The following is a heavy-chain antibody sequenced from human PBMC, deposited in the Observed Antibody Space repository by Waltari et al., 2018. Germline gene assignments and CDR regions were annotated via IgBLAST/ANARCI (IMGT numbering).Heavy chain of an antibody. D-gene: IGHD3-3*01. Sequence: QVQLQESGPGLVKPSETLSLTCTVSGGSISSYYWSWIRPPPGKGLEWIGYIYYSGSTNYNPSLKSRVTISVETSKNQFSLKLSSVTAADTAVYYCARGGDFWRNLSFDYWGQGTLVTVSS. CDR3: ARGGDFWRNLSFDY. CDR1: GGSISSYY. J-gene: IGHJ4*02. CDR2: IYYSGST. V-gene: IGHV4-59*01.